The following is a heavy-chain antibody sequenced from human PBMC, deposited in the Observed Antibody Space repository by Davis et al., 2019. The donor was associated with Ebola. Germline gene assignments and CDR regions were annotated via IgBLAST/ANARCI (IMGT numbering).Heavy chain of an antibody. CDR1: GYTFTNYG. Sequence: ASVKVSCKTSGYTFTNYGITWVRQAPGQGLEWMGWINPHNGNTNYAQSVQGRVTMTTDTSTSTAYMEVGSLRSDDTAVYYCARAQFPTTGGHWGQGTLVTVSS. D-gene: IGHD1-1*01. CDR3: ARAQFPTTGGH. V-gene: IGHV1-18*04. CDR2: INPHNGNT. J-gene: IGHJ4*02.